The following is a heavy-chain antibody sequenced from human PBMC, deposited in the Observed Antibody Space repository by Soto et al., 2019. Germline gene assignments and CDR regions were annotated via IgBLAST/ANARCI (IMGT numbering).Heavy chain of an antibody. CDR1: GYTFTSYG. D-gene: IGHD3-10*01. CDR3: ARDGAILWFGESPTSGWYGMDV. CDR2: ISAYNGNT. Sequence: ASVKVSCKASGYTFTSYGISWVRQAPGQGLEWMGWISAYNGNTNYAQKLQGRVTMTTDTSTSTAYMELGSLRSDDTAVYYCARDGAILWFGESPTSGWYGMDVWGQGTTVTVSS. J-gene: IGHJ6*02. V-gene: IGHV1-18*01.